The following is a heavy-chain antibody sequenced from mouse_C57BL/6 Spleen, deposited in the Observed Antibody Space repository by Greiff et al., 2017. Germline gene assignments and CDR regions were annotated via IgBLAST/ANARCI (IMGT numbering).Heavy chain of an antibody. CDR2: IYPGDGDT. Sequence: QVQLKESGPELVKPGASVKISCKASGYAFSSSWMNWVKQRPGKGLEWIGRIYPGDGDTYYNGKFKGKATLTADKSSSTAYMQLSSLTSEDSAVYSGAKDGVSTVVEGYFDVWGTGTTVTVSS. V-gene: IGHV1-82*01. CDR1: GYAFSSSW. CDR3: AKDGVSTVVEGYFDV. D-gene: IGHD1-1*01. J-gene: IGHJ1*03.